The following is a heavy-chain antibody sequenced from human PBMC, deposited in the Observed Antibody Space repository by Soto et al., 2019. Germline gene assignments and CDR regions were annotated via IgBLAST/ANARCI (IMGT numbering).Heavy chain of an antibody. V-gene: IGHV3-23*01. CDR3: ARDTARAMVRIYYGMDV. D-gene: IGHD3-10*01. CDR1: GFTFSTYA. J-gene: IGHJ6*02. CDR2: VSANGLNT. Sequence: GVSLRLSCAASGFTFSTYAMAWVRQAPGKGLEWVSGVSANGLNTYYADSVKGRFNISRDNSKNTLSLHMNSLRAEDTAVYYCARDTARAMVRIYYGMDVWGQGTTVTVSS.